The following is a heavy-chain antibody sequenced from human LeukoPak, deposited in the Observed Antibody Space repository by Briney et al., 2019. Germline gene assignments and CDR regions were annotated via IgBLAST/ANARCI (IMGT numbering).Heavy chain of an antibody. V-gene: IGHV4-39*07. D-gene: IGHD6-19*01. CDR2: IYYSWST. CDR1: GGSISSSSYY. Sequence: SETLSLTCTVSGGSISSSSYYWGWLRQPPGKGLEWIGSIYYSWSTYYNPSLKSRVTISVDTSKNQFSLKLSSVTAADTAVYYCAGSEWLPPPGGYFDYWGQGTLVTVSS. J-gene: IGHJ4*02. CDR3: AGSEWLPPPGGYFDY.